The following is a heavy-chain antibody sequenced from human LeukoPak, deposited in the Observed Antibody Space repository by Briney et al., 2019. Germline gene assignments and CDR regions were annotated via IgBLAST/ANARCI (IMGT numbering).Heavy chain of an antibody. V-gene: IGHV1-2*02. CDR3: ASLSSSWSEMDV. Sequence: ASVKVSCKASGYTLTGYYMHWVRQAPGQGLEWMGWINPNSGGTNYAQKFQGRVTMTRDTSISTAYMELSRLRSDDTAVYYCASLSSSWSEMDVWGQGTTVTVSS. CDR2: INPNSGGT. J-gene: IGHJ6*02. CDR1: GYTLTGYY. D-gene: IGHD6-13*01.